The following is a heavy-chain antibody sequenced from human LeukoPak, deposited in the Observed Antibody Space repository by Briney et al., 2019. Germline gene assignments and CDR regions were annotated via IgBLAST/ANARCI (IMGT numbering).Heavy chain of an antibody. CDR1: GYTFTGYY. V-gene: IGHV1-2*02. D-gene: IGHD6-19*01. CDR3: ARDQREQWLFRDHYFDY. Sequence: ASVMVSCKASGYTFTGYYMHWVRQAPGQGLEWMGWINPNSGGTNYAQKFQGRVTMTRDTSISTAYMELSRLRSDDTAVYYCARDQREQWLFRDHYFDYWGQGTLVTVSS. J-gene: IGHJ4*02. CDR2: INPNSGGT.